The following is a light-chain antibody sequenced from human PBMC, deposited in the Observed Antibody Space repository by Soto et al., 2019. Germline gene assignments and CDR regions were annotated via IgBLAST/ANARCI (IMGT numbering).Light chain of an antibody. CDR2: EVS. V-gene: IGLV2-14*01. CDR1: SSDVGGYNY. J-gene: IGLJ3*02. Sequence: QSALTQRASVSGSPGQSITISCTGTSSDVGGYNYDSWYQQHPAKAPKLMIYEVSNRPSGVSHRFSGSKSGNTASLTISGLQAEDDADYYCFSYTTSSTLVFGGGTKLTVL. CDR3: FSYTTSSTLV.